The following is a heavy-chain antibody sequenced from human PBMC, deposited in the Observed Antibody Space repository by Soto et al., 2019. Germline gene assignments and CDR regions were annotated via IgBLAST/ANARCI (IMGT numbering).Heavy chain of an antibody. V-gene: IGHV3-23*01. J-gene: IGHJ4*02. CDR1: GFTFSSYA. CDR3: ATNYYTVYFHY. D-gene: IGHD3-10*01. CDR2: ISGSGGST. Sequence: GGSLRLSCAASGFTFSSYAMSWVRQAPGKGLEWVSAISGSGGSTYYADSVKGRFTISSDNSKNTLYLQMNSLRAEDTAVYYCATNYYTVYFHYSGQGALATVYS.